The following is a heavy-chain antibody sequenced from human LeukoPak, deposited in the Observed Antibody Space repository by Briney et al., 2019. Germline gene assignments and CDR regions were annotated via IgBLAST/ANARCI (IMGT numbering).Heavy chain of an antibody. Sequence: HPGGSLRLSCAASGFTFSSYAMHWVRQAPGKGLEWVAVISYDGSNKYYADSVKGRFTISRDNSKNTLYLQMNSLRAEDTAVHYCARSMRLFSYWGQGTLVTVSS. D-gene: IGHD3-22*01. CDR3: ARSMRLFSY. CDR2: ISYDGSNK. J-gene: IGHJ4*02. CDR1: GFTFSSYA. V-gene: IGHV3-30-3*01.